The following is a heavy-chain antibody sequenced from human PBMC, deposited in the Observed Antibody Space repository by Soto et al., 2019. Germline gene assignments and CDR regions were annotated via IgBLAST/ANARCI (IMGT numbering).Heavy chain of an antibody. D-gene: IGHD4-17*01. J-gene: IGHJ4*02. CDR1: GYTFTNYA. CDR3: ARVYGDYLDDY. V-gene: IGHV1-3*01. Sequence: ASVKVSCKASGYTFTNYAMHWVRQAPGQGLEWMGWISAGNGKTKYSQNFQGRVTITRDTSASTAYMELSSLRSEDTAVYYCARVYGDYLDDYWGQGTLVTVSS. CDR2: ISAGNGKT.